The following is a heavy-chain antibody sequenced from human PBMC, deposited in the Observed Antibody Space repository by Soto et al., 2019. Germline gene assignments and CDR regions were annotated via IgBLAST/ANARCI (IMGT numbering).Heavy chain of an antibody. J-gene: IGHJ4*02. CDR3: AKEGRDFWEYGDYTGPQFDY. V-gene: IGHV3-23*01. CDR1: GFTFSSYA. Sequence: GGSLRLSCAASGFTFSSYAMSWVRQAPGKGLEWVSAISGSGGSTYYADSVKGRFTISRDNSKNTLYLQMNSLRAEDTAVYYCAKEGRDFWEYGDYTGPQFDYWGQGTLVTVSS. D-gene: IGHD4-17*01. CDR2: ISGSGGST.